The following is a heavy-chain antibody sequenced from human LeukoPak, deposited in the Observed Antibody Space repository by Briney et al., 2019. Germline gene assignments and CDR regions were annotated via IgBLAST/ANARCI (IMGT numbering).Heavy chain of an antibody. Sequence: SETLSLTCTVSGGSISSSSYYWGWIRQPPGKGLEWIGSIYYSGSTYYNPSLKSRVTISVDTSKNQFSLKLSSVTAADTAVYYCARGLPYSSGWYGGRVAYYSDYWGQGTLVTVSS. J-gene: IGHJ4*02. CDR3: ARGLPYSSGWYGGRVAYYSDY. CDR2: IYYSGST. CDR1: GGSISSSSYY. D-gene: IGHD6-19*01. V-gene: IGHV4-39*07.